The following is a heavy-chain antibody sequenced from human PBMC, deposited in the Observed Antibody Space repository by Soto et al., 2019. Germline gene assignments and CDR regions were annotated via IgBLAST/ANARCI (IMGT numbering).Heavy chain of an antibody. CDR2: MNPNSGNT. V-gene: IGHV1-8*01. D-gene: IGHD2-8*01. Sequence: QVQLVQSGAEVKKPGASVKVSCKASGYTFTSYDINWVRHATGQGLEWMGWMNPNSGNTGYAQKFQGRVTMTRNTSISTAYMELSSLRSEDTAVYYCARGRDIVLMVYADWFDPWGQGTLVTVSS. CDR3: ARGRDIVLMVYADWFDP. J-gene: IGHJ5*02. CDR1: GYTFTSYD.